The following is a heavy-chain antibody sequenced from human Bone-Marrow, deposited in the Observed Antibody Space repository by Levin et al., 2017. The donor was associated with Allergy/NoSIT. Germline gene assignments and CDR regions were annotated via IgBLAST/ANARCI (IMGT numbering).Heavy chain of an antibody. V-gene: IGHV6-1*01. D-gene: IGHD3-16*01. CDR2: TYYRSKWYY. CDR1: GDIVSSDIVT. J-gene: IGHJ4*02. Sequence: SETLSLTCAISGDIVSSDIVTWDWIRQSPSRGLEWLGRTYYRSKWYYDYAVSVKSRMTISPDTSKNQFSLQLNSVTPEDTAVYYCARERFLSSGSYVFDWWGQGTLVTVSS. CDR3: ARERFLSSGSYVFDW.